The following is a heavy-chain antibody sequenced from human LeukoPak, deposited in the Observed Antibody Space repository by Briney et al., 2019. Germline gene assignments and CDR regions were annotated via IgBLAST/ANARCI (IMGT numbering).Heavy chain of an antibody. J-gene: IGHJ3*02. CDR3: AKELAMVRGVIITMSAFDI. CDR2: IRYDGSNK. CDR1: GFTFSSYG. V-gene: IGHV3-30*02. Sequence: PGGSLRLSCAASGFTFSSYGMHWVRQAPGKGLEWVAFIRYDGSNKYYADSVKGRFTISRDNSKNTLYLQMNSLRAEDTAVYYCAKELAMVRGVIITMSAFDIWGQGTMVTVSS. D-gene: IGHD3-10*01.